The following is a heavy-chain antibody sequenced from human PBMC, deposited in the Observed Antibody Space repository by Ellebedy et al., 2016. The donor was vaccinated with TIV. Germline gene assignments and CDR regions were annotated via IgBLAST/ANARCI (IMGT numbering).Heavy chain of an antibody. CDR1: GFSLSTSGMC. CDR3: ARIGHYYDSSGYYWDY. J-gene: IGHJ4*02. D-gene: IGHD3-22*01. Sequence: SGPTLVXPTQTLTLTCTFSGFSLSTSGMCVSWIRQPPGKALEWLARIDWDDDKHYSTSLKTRLTISKDTSKNQVVLTMTNMDPVDTATYYCARIGHYYDSSGYYWDYWGQGTLVTVSS. CDR2: IDWDDDK. V-gene: IGHV2-70*11.